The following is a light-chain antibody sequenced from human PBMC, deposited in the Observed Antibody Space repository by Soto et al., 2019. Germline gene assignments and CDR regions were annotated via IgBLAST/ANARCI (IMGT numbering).Light chain of an antibody. Sequence: DIQMSQSPSSLSASVGDRVTITCQASQGIRNYLNWYRQKPGKVPKLLIYDASSLETGVPSRFSGSGSGTDFTFTISSLQPEDIATYYCQQYYSYPRTFGQGTKVEIK. CDR1: QGIRNY. V-gene: IGKV1-33*01. CDR3: QQYYSYPRT. CDR2: DAS. J-gene: IGKJ1*01.